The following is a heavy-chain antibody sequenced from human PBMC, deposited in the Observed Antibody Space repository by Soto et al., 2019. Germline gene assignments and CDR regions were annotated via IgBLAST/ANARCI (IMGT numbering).Heavy chain of an antibody. CDR2: IYHSGST. Sequence: ASETLSLTCAVSGVSISSGGYSWGWIRQPPGKGLEWIGYIYHSGSTYYNPSLKSRVTISVDRSKNQFSLKLSSVTAADTAVYYCARVGRGSSGYYDYWGQGTLVTVSS. CDR1: GVSISSGGYS. J-gene: IGHJ4*02. CDR3: ARVGRGSSGYYDY. D-gene: IGHD3-22*01. V-gene: IGHV4-30-2*01.